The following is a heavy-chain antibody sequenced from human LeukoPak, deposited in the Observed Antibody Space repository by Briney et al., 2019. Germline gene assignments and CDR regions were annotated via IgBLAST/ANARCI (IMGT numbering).Heavy chain of an antibody. J-gene: IGHJ4*02. CDR3: ARLWGYSGYGDY. V-gene: IGHV4-39*01. Sequence: SETLSLTCTVSGGSISSSSYYWGWIRQPPGKGLEWIGSIFYSGSTYYNPSLKSRVTISVDTSKDQFSLKLNSVTAADTAVYYCARLWGYSGYGDYWGQGTLVTVSS. D-gene: IGHD5-12*01. CDR2: IFYSGST. CDR1: GGSISSSSYY.